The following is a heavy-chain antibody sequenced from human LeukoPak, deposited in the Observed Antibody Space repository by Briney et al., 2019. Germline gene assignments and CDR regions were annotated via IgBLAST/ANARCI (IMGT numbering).Heavy chain of an antibody. D-gene: IGHD1-26*01. CDR3: ARGMEWELLSR. CDR2: ISYDGSNK. Sequence: GGSLRLFCAASVFTFSSYAMHWVRQAPGKGLEGGAVISYDGSNKYYADSAKGRFTISRDNSKNTLYLQMNSLRAEDTAVYYCARGMEWELLSRWGQGTLVTVSS. V-gene: IGHV3-30-3*01. CDR1: VFTFSSYA. J-gene: IGHJ4*02.